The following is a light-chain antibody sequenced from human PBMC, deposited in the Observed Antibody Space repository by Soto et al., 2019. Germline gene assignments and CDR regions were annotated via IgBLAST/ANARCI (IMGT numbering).Light chain of an antibody. J-gene: IGKJ3*01. CDR2: AAS. CDR1: EGIRNF. Sequence: DIQMTQSPTSLSASVGDRVTITCRASEGIRNFVAWYQQKPGKDPKLLIYAASTLQSGVPSRFSGSGSGTDFTLTINILQPEDGATYSCQKNSSFTGFGPGTKVEIK. CDR3: QKNSSFTG. V-gene: IGKV1-27*01.